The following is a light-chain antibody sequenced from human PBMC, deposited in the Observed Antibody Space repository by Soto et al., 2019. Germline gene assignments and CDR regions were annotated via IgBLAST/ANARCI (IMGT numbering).Light chain of an antibody. CDR3: STWDDNLSTWL. V-gene: IGLV1-44*01. CDR2: SDN. J-gene: IGLJ3*02. Sequence: QSVLTQPPSASGTPGQRVTISCSGSNSNVGSKSVNWYQQLPGMAPKLLLYSDNQRPSGVPDRFSGSKSGSSASLAISGLQSEDEADYHCSTWDDNLSTWLFGGGTKVTVL. CDR1: NSNVGSKS.